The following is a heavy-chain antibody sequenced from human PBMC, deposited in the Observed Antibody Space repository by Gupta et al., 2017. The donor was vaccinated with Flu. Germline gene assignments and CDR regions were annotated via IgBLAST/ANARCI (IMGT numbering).Heavy chain of an antibody. CDR1: GFTFSSYG. J-gene: IGHJ4*02. CDR3: ARVEMATLGPLDY. Sequence: QVQLVESGGGVVQPGRSLRLSCAASGFTFSSYGMNWVRQAPGKGLEWVAVIWYDGSNKYYADSVKGRFTISRDNSKNTLYLQMNSLRAEDTAVYYCARVEMATLGPLDYWGQGTLVTVSS. V-gene: IGHV3-33*01. D-gene: IGHD5-12*01. CDR2: IWYDGSNK.